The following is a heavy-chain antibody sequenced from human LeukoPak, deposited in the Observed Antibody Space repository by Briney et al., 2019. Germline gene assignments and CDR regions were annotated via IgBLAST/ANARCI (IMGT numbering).Heavy chain of an antibody. CDR1: GFTFSSYG. J-gene: IGHJ4*02. CDR3: AKDRSRNYFDY. V-gene: IGHV3-30*02. CDR2: IRNDGNNK. Sequence: GGSLRLSCAASGFTFSSYGSHWVRQAPGKGLEWVAFIRNDGNNKYYADSVKGRFTISRDNSKDTLFLQMNSLRAEDTAVYYCAKDRSRNYFDYWGQGTLVTVSS.